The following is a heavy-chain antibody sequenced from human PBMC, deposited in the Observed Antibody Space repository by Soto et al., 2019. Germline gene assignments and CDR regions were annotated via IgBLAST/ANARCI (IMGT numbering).Heavy chain of an antibody. CDR2: ISSSGGST. Sequence: QVQLVESGGGLVKPGGSLRLSCAASGFTFGDYYMSWIRQAPGKGLEWVSYISSSGGSTYYVDSVRGRFTISRDNATKSLYLEMDSLGAEDSSVYYRARAAAGRAAAGYWGQGTLVTVSS. J-gene: IGHJ4*02. CDR3: ARAAAGRAAAGY. V-gene: IGHV3-11*01. CDR1: GFTFGDYY. D-gene: IGHD6-13*01.